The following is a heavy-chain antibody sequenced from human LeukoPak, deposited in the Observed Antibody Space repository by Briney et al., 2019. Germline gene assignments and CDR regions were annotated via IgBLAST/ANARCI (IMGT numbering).Heavy chain of an antibody. V-gene: IGHV4-59*01. J-gene: IGHJ5*02. CDR3: ARGSSDFWSGYYFTNLFDP. Sequence: SETLSLTCTVSGGSISSYYWSWIRQPPGKGLEWIGYIYYRWSTIYNPALKSRVTMSVETSKNQVSMKMSSVTAADTAVYYCARGSSDFWSGYYFTNLFDPWGQGTLVTVSS. D-gene: IGHD3-3*01. CDR2: IYYRWST. CDR1: GGSISSYY.